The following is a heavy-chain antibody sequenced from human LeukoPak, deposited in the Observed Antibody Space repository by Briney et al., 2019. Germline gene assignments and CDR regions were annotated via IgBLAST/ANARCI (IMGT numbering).Heavy chain of an antibody. CDR2: TSSDLNVK. CDR1: RFTFRNYV. J-gene: IGHJ4*02. Sequence: GGSLRLSCAASRFTFRNYVIHWVRQAPGKGLERVAVTSSDLNVKLYADSVKGRFTISRDNSRSTLYLQMNSLRPEDTAIYYCAREGYYGSGSPPSLYFDYWGQGTLVTVSS. D-gene: IGHD3-10*01. V-gene: IGHV3-30-3*01. CDR3: AREGYYGSGSPPSLYFDY.